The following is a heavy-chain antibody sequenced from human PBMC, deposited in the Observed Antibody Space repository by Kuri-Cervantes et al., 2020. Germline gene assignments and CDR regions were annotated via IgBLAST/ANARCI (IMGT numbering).Heavy chain of an antibody. D-gene: IGHD2-2*01. CDR2: ISAYNGNT. J-gene: IGHJ3*02. CDR3: AGGQGYCSSTSCYQDAFDI. V-gene: IGHV1-18*01. CDR1: GYTFTSYG. Sequence: ASVKVSCKASGYTFTSYGISWVRQAPGQGLEWMGWISAYNGNTNYAQKLQGRVTITTDESTSTAYMELSSLRSEDTAVYYCAGGQGYCSSTSCYQDAFDIWGQGTMVTVSS.